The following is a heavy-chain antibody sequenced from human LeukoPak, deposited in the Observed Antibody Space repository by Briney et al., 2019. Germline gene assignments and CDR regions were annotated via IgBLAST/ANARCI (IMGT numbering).Heavy chain of an antibody. CDR1: GFTFSSYS. V-gene: IGHV3-21*01. Sequence: GESLKISCAASGFTFSSYSMSWVRQAPGMGLEWVSSISGSSSYIYYADSVKGRFTISRDNAKNSLYLQMNSLRAEDTAVYYCARAPSAMVRDYFDDWGQGTLVTVSS. CDR2: ISGSSSYI. D-gene: IGHD5-18*01. CDR3: ARAPSAMVRDYFDD. J-gene: IGHJ4*02.